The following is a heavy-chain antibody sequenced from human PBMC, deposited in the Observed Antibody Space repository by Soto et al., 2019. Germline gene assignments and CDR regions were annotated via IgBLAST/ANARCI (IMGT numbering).Heavy chain of an antibody. J-gene: IGHJ4*02. V-gene: IGHV3-23*01. Sequence: EVQLLESGGALAQPGGSLRVSCAASGFTFNDFAMSWVRQAAGKGLEWVSSIRTSGDNTHYAGSVRGRFTISRDNSKNTLYLQMNSLRAEDTGIYYCARVLLGNNYGGFGYWGQGTLVTVSS. CDR1: GFTFNDFA. CDR3: ARVLLGNNYGGFGY. CDR2: IRTSGDNT. D-gene: IGHD5-18*01.